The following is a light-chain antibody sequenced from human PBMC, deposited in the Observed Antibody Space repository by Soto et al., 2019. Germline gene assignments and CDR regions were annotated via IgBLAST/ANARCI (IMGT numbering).Light chain of an antibody. CDR1: QSISSY. Sequence: DIQTTQSPSSLSASVGDRVTITCRASQSISSYLNWYQQKPGKAPKLLIYAASSLQSGVPSRFSGSGSGTDFTLTISSLQPEDFATYYCQQSYSTPPGTFGQGTKVDI. CDR2: AAS. CDR3: QQSYSTPPGT. J-gene: IGKJ1*01. V-gene: IGKV1-39*01.